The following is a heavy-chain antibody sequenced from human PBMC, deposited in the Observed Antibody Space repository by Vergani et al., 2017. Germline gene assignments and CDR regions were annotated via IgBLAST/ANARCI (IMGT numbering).Heavy chain of an antibody. J-gene: IGHJ3*02. D-gene: IGHD1-26*01. CDR3: AREGARDAFDI. CDR1: GFTFSSYA. Sequence: VQLLESGGGLVQPGGSLRLSCAASGFTFSSYAMHWVRQAPGKGLAGVAVISYDGSNKYYADSVKGRFTISRDNSKNTLYLQMNSLRAEDTAVYYCAREGARDAFDIWGQGTMVTVSS. V-gene: IGHV3-30-3*01. CDR2: ISYDGSNK.